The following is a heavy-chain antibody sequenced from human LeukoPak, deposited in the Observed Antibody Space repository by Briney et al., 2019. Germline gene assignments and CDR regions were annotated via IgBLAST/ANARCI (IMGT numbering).Heavy chain of an antibody. Sequence: ASVKVSCKASGYTFTGYYMHWVRQPPGQGLEWMGWINPNGGGTKYGQRFQGRVSMTRDTSISTAYMQMSGLTSDDTAVYFWARDGGFYYDSSRYNVWGQGTLVTVSS. CDR3: ARDGGFYYDSSRYNV. J-gene: IGHJ4*02. V-gene: IGHV1-2*02. CDR2: INPNGGGT. CDR1: GYTFTGYY. D-gene: IGHD3-22*01.